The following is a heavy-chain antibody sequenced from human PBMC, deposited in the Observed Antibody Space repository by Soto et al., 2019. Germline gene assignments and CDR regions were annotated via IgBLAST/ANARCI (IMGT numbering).Heavy chain of an antibody. J-gene: IGHJ4*02. CDR3: AKLSRYYYGSGSYAYFDY. D-gene: IGHD3-10*01. CDR1: GFTFSSYA. Sequence: EVQLLESGGGLVQPGGSLRLSCAASGFTFSSYAMSWVRQAPGKGLEWVSAISGSGGSTYYADSVKGRFTISRDNSKNTLYLQIKSLRAEDTAVYYCAKLSRYYYGSGSYAYFDYWGQGTLVTVSS. V-gene: IGHV3-23*01. CDR2: ISGSGGST.